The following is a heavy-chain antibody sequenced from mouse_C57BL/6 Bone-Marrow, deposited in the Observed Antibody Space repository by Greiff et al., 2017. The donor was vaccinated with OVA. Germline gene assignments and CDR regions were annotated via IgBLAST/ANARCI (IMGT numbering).Heavy chain of an antibody. CDR3: AGGEFPFAY. V-gene: IGHV1-39*01. CDR1: GYSFTDYN. Sequence: VQLQQSGPELVKPGASVKISCKASGYSFTDYNMNWVKQSKGKSLEWIGVINPNYGTTSYNQKFKGKATLTVDQSSSTAYMKLKSMTSEDSAVYDCAGGEFPFAYWGQGTLVTVSA. J-gene: IGHJ3*01. CDR2: INPNYGTT.